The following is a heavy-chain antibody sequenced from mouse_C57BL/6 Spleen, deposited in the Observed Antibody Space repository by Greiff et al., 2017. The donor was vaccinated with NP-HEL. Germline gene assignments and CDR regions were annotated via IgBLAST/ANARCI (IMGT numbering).Heavy chain of an antibody. CDR2: ISDGGSYT. J-gene: IGHJ3*01. CDR3: ARGGPYYSNFWFAY. CDR1: GFTFSSYA. Sequence: EVKLMESGGGLVKPGGSLKLSCAASGFTFSSYAMSWVRQTPEKRLEWVATISDGGSYTYYPDNVKGRFTISRDNAKNNLYLQMSHLKSEDTAMYYCARGGPYYSNFWFAYWGQGTLVTVSA. V-gene: IGHV5-4*03. D-gene: IGHD2-5*01.